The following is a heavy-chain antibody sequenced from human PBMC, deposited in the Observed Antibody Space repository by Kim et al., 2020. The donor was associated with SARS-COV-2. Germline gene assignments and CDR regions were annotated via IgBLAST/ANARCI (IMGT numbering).Heavy chain of an antibody. V-gene: IGHV3-23*01. D-gene: IGHD2-15*01. Sequence: EDSVKDRFTISRDNSKNTLYLQMNSLRAEDTAVYYCAKQGGGSHLRPVDYWGQGTLVTVSS. J-gene: IGHJ4*02. CDR3: AKQGGGSHLRPVDY.